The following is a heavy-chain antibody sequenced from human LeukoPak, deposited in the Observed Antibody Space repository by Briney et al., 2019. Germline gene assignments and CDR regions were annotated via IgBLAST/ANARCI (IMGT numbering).Heavy chain of an antibody. Sequence: SETLSLTCTVSGGSISSYYWSWIRQPPGKGLEWIGYIYTSGSSNYNPSLKSRVSISLDTSMNQFSLKLSSVTAADTAVYYCARTSWFGGAFDIWGQGTMVTVSS. J-gene: IGHJ3*02. CDR3: ARTSWFGGAFDI. CDR2: IYTSGSS. D-gene: IGHD3-10*01. V-gene: IGHV4-4*09. CDR1: GGSISSYY.